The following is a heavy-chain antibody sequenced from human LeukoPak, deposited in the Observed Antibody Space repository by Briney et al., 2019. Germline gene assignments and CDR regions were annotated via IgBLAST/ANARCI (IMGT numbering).Heavy chain of an antibody. Sequence: ASVKVSCKASGGTFSSYAISWVRQAPGQGLEWMGGIIPIFGTANYAQKFQGRVTITADESTSTAYMELSSLRSEDTAVYYCARSITIFGVAKPNWFDPLGQGTLVTGSS. J-gene: IGHJ5*02. CDR2: IIPIFGTA. CDR1: GGTFSSYA. CDR3: ARSITIFGVAKPNWFDP. V-gene: IGHV1-69*01. D-gene: IGHD3-3*01.